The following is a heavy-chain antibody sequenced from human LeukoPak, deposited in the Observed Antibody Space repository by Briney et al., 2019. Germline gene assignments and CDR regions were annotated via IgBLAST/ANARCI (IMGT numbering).Heavy chain of an antibody. D-gene: IGHD5-12*01. CDR3: ARSSLGTITAGPFDY. CDR1: GYTFSSYG. J-gene: IGHJ4*02. Sequence: ASVKVSCKASGYTFSSYGIDWVRQAPGQGLEWMGWISGYNGNTNYAQKLQGRVSMTTDTSTTTAYMELRSLTSDDTPLYYCARSSLGTITAGPFDYWGQGTLVTVSS. CDR2: ISGYNGNT. V-gene: IGHV1-18*01.